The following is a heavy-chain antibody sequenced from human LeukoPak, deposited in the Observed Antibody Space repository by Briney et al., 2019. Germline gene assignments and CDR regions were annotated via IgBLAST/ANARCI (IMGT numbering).Heavy chain of an antibody. CDR1: DGSISSGDYY. V-gene: IGHV4-30-4*01. D-gene: IGHD5-12*01. CDR3: ARLQRGYSGYDLGYFGY. CDR2: IYYSGST. J-gene: IGHJ4*02. Sequence: SETLSLTCTVSDGSISSGDYYWSWIRQPPGKGLEWIGYIYYSGSTYYNPSLKSRVTISVDTSKNQFSLKLSSVTAADTAVYYCARLQRGYSGYDLGYFGYWGQGTLVTVSS.